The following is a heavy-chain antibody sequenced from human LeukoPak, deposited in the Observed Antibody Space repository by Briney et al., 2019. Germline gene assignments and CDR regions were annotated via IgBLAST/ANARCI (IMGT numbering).Heavy chain of an antibody. CDR2: ISGTMDVT. Sequence: PGGSLRLSCVASGFSFGNYAMSWVRQAPGKGLQWVSQISGTMDVTWYAGFARDRFTISRDNSKKTLYLQMSGLRVEDTAMYYCVKDPRDTYGTNWFVSWGQGTL. CDR3: VKDPRDTYGTNWFVS. CDR1: GFSFGNYA. J-gene: IGHJ5*01. D-gene: IGHD2-21*01. V-gene: IGHV3-23*01.